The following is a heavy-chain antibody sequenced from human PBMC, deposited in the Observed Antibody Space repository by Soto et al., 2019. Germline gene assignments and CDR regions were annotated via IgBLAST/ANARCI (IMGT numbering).Heavy chain of an antibody. Sequence: ASVKVSCKASGYSFTSLDINWVRQTAGQGLEWMGWMEPSTGRTGYAQKFQGRVTMTRDTSINTAYMELTTLASDDTAFYYCARGVSAGVDYWGQGTLVTVSS. V-gene: IGHV1-8*01. J-gene: IGHJ4*02. D-gene: IGHD1-26*01. CDR1: GYSFTSLD. CDR3: ARGVSAGVDY. CDR2: MEPSTGRT.